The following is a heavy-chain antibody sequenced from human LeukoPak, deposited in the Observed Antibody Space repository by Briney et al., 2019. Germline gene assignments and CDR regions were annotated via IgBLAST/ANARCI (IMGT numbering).Heavy chain of an antibody. J-gene: IGHJ3*02. CDR3: ARVGYGDYVWVAFDI. CDR1: GFTFSSYW. D-gene: IGHD4-17*01. Sequence: GGSLRLSCAASGFTFSSYWMHWVRQAPGKGLVWVSRINSDGSSTSYADSVKGRFTISRDNAKNTLYVQMNSLRAEDTAVYYCARVGYGDYVWVAFDIWGQGTMVTVSS. V-gene: IGHV3-74*01. CDR2: INSDGSST.